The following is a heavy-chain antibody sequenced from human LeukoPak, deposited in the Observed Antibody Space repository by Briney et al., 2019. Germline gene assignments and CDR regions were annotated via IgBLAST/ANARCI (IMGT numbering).Heavy chain of an antibody. CDR2: IYHSGST. J-gene: IGHJ4*02. Sequence: PSETLSLTCAVSGYSINSDYFWGWIRPPPGKGLEWIGNIYHSGSTYYNPSLKSRVTISVFTSKNQFSLRLSSVTAADTAVYYCARILTISYYFDYWGQGALVTVSS. D-gene: IGHD3-10*01. CDR1: GYSINSDYF. CDR3: ARILTISYYFDY. V-gene: IGHV4-38-2*01.